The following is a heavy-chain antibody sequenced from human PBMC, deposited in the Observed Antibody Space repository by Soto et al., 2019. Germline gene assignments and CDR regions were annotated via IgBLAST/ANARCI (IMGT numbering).Heavy chain of an antibody. D-gene: IGHD6-19*01. CDR2: IWYDGSNK. CDR3: ARGPSSGWLTDFEY. V-gene: IGHV3-33*01. J-gene: IGHJ4*02. CDR1: GFTFSSYG. Sequence: GGSLRLSCAASGFTFSSYGMHWVRQAPGKGLEWVAVIWYDGSNKYYADSVKGRFTISRDNSKNTLYLQMNSLRAEDTAVYYCARGPSSGWLTDFEYWGQGTLVTVS.